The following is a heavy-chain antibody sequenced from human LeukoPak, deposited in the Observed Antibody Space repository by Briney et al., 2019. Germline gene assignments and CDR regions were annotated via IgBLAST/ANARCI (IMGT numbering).Heavy chain of an antibody. J-gene: IGHJ6*02. Sequence: GGSLRLSCAASGLTFSSHWMHWVRQAPGKGLVWVSSINRDESNTNYADSVKGRFTISRDNAKNTHYLQMNSLRAEDTAVYYCARGNHYGMDVWGQGTTVIVSS. CDR2: INRDESNT. V-gene: IGHV3-74*01. CDR3: ARGNHYGMDV. CDR1: GLTFSSHW.